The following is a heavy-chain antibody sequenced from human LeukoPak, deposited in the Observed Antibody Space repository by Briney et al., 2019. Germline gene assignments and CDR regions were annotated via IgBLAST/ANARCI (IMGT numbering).Heavy chain of an antibody. CDR2: IYYSGST. CDR1: GGSFSGYY. CDR3: ARETYYDSSGYSSTRYFDL. V-gene: IGHV4-59*01. Sequence: PSETLSLTCAVYGGSFSGYYWSWIRQPPGKGLEWIGYIYYSGSTNYNPSLKSRVTISVDTSKNQFSLKLSSVTAADTAVYYCARETYYDSSGYSSTRYFDLWGRGTLVTVSS. J-gene: IGHJ2*01. D-gene: IGHD3-22*01.